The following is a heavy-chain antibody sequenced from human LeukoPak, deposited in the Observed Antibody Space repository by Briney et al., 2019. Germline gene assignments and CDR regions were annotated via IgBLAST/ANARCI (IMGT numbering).Heavy chain of an antibody. CDR3: ARGGSDYGAQLLLGAFDI. V-gene: IGHV3-48*04. J-gene: IGHJ3*02. D-gene: IGHD4-17*01. CDR2: ISSTGNPR. Sequence: GGSLRLSCTASGLSFSDYSMNWVRQAPGKGLEWVSYISSTGNPRHYAESVEGRFTISRDNAKNSLYLQMNSLRAEDTALYYCARGGSDYGAQLLLGAFDIWGQGTMVTVSS. CDR1: GLSFSDYS.